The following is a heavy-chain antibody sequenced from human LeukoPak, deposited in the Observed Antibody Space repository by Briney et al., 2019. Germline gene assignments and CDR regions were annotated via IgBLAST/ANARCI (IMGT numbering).Heavy chain of an antibody. Sequence: GGSLRLSCAASGFTFDDYGMSWVRQAPGKGLEWVSSIFPSGGEIHYADSVRGRFTISRDNSKSTLSLQMNSLRAEDMAIYYCATYRQVLLPFESWGQGTLVTVSS. CDR3: ATYRQVLLPFES. CDR2: IFPSGGEI. J-gene: IGHJ4*02. CDR1: GFTFDDYG. V-gene: IGHV3-23*01. D-gene: IGHD2-8*02.